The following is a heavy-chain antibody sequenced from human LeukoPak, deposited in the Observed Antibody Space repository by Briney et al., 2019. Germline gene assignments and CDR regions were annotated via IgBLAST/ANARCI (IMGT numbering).Heavy chain of an antibody. D-gene: IGHD1-7*01. CDR2: INDSGRA. CDR3: ARRWNYGRNYYIDV. Sequence: SETLSLTCAVYGGSFINYYWSWIRQPPGKGLGWIGEINDSGRANYNPSLMSRVTVSVDTSKNQFSLRLTSVTATDTAVYYCARRWNYGRNYYIDVWGNGATVSVSS. J-gene: IGHJ6*03. V-gene: IGHV4-34*01. CDR1: GGSFINYY.